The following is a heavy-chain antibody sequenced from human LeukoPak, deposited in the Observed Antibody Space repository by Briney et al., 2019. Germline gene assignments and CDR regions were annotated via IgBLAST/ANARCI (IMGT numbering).Heavy chain of an antibody. J-gene: IGHJ6*02. D-gene: IGHD5-18*01. V-gene: IGHV1-46*01. CDR1: GYTFTSYY. CDR3: ARGSAKYYHYGTDV. CDR2: INPSGGST. Sequence: GASVKVSCKASGYTFTSYYMHWVRQAPGQGLEWMGIINPSGGSTTSAQKFQGRVTITADESTSTAYMELSSLSSEDTALYYCARGSAKYYHYGTDVWGQGTTITVS.